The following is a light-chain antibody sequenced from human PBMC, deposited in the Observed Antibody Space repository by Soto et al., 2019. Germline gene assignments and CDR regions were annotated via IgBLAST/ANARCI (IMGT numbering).Light chain of an antibody. J-gene: IGKJ5*01. V-gene: IGKV3-11*01. Sequence: EGVLTQSPVTLSLWAGGIASLSCRASQSFRGLLAWYQQKPGQAPRLLIYDAYNRATGIPPRFSGSGSGTDFTLTISSLEPEDSAVYYCQQRHMWPITFGQGTRLEIK. CDR3: QQRHMWPIT. CDR1: QSFRGL. CDR2: DAY.